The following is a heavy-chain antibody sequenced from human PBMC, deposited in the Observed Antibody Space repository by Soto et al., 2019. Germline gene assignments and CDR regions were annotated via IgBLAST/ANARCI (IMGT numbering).Heavy chain of an antibody. Sequence: NPSETLSLTCAVSGGSISSGGYSWSWIRQPPGKGLEWIGYIYHSGSTYYNPSLKSRVTISVDRSKNQFSLKLRSVTAADTAVYYCARDRVAAPSWFDPWGQGTLVTVSS. CDR1: GGSISSGGYS. CDR2: IYHSGST. J-gene: IGHJ5*02. CDR3: ARDRVAAPSWFDP. V-gene: IGHV4-30-2*01. D-gene: IGHD6-6*01.